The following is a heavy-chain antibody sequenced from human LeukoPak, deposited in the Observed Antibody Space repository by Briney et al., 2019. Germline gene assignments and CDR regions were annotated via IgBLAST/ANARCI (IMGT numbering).Heavy chain of an antibody. V-gene: IGHV3-30*04. D-gene: IGHD6-19*01. CDR2: ISYDGSNK. CDR3: ARALGIAVAGFLDY. J-gene: IGHJ4*02. Sequence: QPGGSLRLSCAASGFTFSSYAMHWVRQAPGKGLEWVAVISYDGSNKYYADSVKGRFTTSRDNSKNTLYLQMNSLRAEDTAVYYCARALGIAVAGFLDYWGQGTLVTASS. CDR1: GFTFSSYA.